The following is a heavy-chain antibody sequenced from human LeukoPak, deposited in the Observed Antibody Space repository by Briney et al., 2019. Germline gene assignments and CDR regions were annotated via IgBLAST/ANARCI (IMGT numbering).Heavy chain of an antibody. CDR1: GFTFSSYT. Sequence: PGGSLRLSCAASGFTFSSYTMNWVRQAPGKGLEWVSAIGGSGDRTDYADSVKGRFTISRDNSKNTLYLQMNSLRAEDTAVYYCAKLWFGESYYFDYWGQGTLVTVSS. CDR2: IGGSGDRT. V-gene: IGHV3-23*01. D-gene: IGHD3-10*01. J-gene: IGHJ4*02. CDR3: AKLWFGESYYFDY.